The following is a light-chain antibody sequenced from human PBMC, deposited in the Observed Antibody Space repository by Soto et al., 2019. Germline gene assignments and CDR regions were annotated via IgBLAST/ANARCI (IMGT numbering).Light chain of an antibody. J-gene: IGKJ1*01. Sequence: IVLTQFPGTLSLSPGEGATLSCRASQSVDNYLAWYQQKPGQAPRLLIFDASFRATGTPARFSGSGSGTDFTLSISRLEPEDFAVYYCLQRNTWPWTFGQGTK. V-gene: IGKV3-11*01. CDR1: QSVDNY. CDR2: DAS. CDR3: LQRNTWPWT.